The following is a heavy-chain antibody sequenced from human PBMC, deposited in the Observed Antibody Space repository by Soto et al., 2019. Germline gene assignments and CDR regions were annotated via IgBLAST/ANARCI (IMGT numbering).Heavy chain of an antibody. CDR3: ARSRGGYSSGWYTLYYYYYGMDV. D-gene: IGHD6-19*01. CDR2: INHSGST. J-gene: IGHJ6*02. V-gene: IGHV4-34*01. Sequence: SETLSLTCAVHGGSLSGYYWSWIRQPPGKGLEWIGEINHSGSTNYNPSLKSRVTISVDTSKNQFSLKLSSVTAADTAVYYCARSRGGYSSGWYTLYYYYYGMDVWGQGTTVT. CDR1: GGSLSGYY.